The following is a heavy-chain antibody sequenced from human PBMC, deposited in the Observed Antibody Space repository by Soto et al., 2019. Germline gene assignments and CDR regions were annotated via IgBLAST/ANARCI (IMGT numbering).Heavy chain of an antibody. CDR1: GGTFSSYA. CDR3: ARDSSEDPSPFDY. D-gene: IGHD6-6*01. Sequence: SVKVSCKASGGTFSSYAISWVRQAPGQGLEWMGGIIPIFGTANYAQKFQGRVTITADESTSTAYMELGSLRSEDTAVYYCARDSSEDPSPFDYWGQGTLVTVSS. J-gene: IGHJ4*02. V-gene: IGHV1-69*13. CDR2: IIPIFGTA.